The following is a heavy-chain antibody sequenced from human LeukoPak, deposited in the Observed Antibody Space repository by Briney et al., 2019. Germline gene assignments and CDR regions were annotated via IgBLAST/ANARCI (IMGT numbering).Heavy chain of an antibody. CDR1: GFTFSSYS. CDR2: ISSSSSTI. Sequence: PGGSLRLSCAASGFTFSSYSMNWVRQAPGKGLEWVSYISSSSSTIYYADSVKGRFTISRDNAKNSLYLQMNSLRAEDTAVYYCARLGYYDSSEGFDYWGQGTLVTVAS. J-gene: IGHJ4*02. D-gene: IGHD3-22*01. CDR3: ARLGYYDSSEGFDY. V-gene: IGHV3-48*04.